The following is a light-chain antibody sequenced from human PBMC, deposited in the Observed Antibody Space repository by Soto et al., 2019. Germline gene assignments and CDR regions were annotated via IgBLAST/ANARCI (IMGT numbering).Light chain of an antibody. J-gene: IGKJ5*01. Sequence: DIQMTQSPSTLSTSVGDRVTITCRASQNIRSWLAWYQQKPGKAPKLLIYKASSLESGVPSRFSRSGSGTEFTLTISSLQPDDFATYYCQQYDSYPITFGQGTRLEIK. V-gene: IGKV1-5*03. CDR3: QQYDSYPIT. CDR1: QNIRSW. CDR2: KAS.